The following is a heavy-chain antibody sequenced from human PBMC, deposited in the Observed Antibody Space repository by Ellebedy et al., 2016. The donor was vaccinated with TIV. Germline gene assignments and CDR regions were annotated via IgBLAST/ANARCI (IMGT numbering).Heavy chain of an antibody. J-gene: IGHJ2*01. V-gene: IGHV1-24*01. CDR2: FDPEDGET. D-gene: IGHD3-10*01. CDR1: GYTFTSYG. Sequence: AASVKVSCKASGYTFTSYGISWVRQAPGKGLEWMGGFDPEDGETIYAQKFQGRVTMTEDTSTDTAYMELSSLRSEDTAVYYCARITMVRGVWYFDLWGRGTLVTVSS. CDR3: ARITMVRGVWYFDL.